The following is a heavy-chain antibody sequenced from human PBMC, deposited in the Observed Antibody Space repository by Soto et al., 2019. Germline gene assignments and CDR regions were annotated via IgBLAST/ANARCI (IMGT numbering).Heavy chain of an antibody. V-gene: IGHV1-46*03. CDR2: INPSGGST. D-gene: IGHD3-16*02. J-gene: IGHJ4*02. Sequence: ASVKVSCKASGYTFTSYYMHWVRQAPGQGLEWMGIINPSGGSTSYAQKFQGRVTMTRDTSTSTVYMELSSLRSEDTAVYYCARGMITFGGVIVIPKPFDYWGQGTLVTVSS. CDR1: GYTFTSYY. CDR3: ARGMITFGGVIVIPKPFDY.